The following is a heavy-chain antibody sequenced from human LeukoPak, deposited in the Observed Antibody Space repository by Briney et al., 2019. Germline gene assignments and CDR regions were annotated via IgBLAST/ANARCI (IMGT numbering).Heavy chain of an antibody. Sequence: GGSLRLSCAASGFTFSSCDMHWVRQATGKGLEWVSAIGTAGDTYYPGSVKGRFTISRENAKNSLYLQMNSLRAGDTAVYYCAREGAVAGTYDYWGQGTLVTVSS. CDR2: IGTAGDT. V-gene: IGHV3-13*01. J-gene: IGHJ4*02. D-gene: IGHD6-19*01. CDR3: AREGAVAGTYDY. CDR1: GFTFSSCD.